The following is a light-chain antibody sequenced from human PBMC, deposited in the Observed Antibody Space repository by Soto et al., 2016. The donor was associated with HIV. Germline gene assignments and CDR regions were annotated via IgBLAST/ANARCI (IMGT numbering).Light chain of an antibody. J-gene: IGLJ3*02. V-gene: IGLV3-21*03. CDR3: QVWDSNSDHWV. CDR2: DDS. CDR1: NIGSKN. Sequence: SYELTQPPSVSVAPGKTAGITCGGNNIGSKNVHWFQQKSGQAPVLVVYDDSDRPSGIPERFSGSNSGNTATLTIDRVEAGDEADYYCQVWDSNSDHWVFGGGTKLTVL.